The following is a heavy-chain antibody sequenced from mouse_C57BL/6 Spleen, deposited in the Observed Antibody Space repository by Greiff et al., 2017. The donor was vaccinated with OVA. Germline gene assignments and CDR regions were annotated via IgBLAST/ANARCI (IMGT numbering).Heavy chain of an antibody. CDR2: INPSTGGT. D-gene: IGHD1-1*01. CDR3: ARAYGSSMDY. Sequence: EVKLMESGPELVKPGASVKISCKASGYSFTGYYMNWVKQSPEKSLEWIGEINPSTGGTTYNQKFKAKATLTVDKSSSTAYMQLKSLTSEDSAVYYCARAYGSSMDYWGQGTSVTVSS. V-gene: IGHV1-42*01. J-gene: IGHJ4*01. CDR1: GYSFTGYY.